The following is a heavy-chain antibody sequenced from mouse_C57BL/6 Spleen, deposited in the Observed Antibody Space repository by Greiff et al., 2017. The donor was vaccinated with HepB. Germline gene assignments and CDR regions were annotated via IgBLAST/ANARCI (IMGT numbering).Heavy chain of an antibody. CDR1: GYTFTDYN. V-gene: IGHV1-22*01. CDR2: INPNNGGT. CDR3: ARNYYDYWYFDV. J-gene: IGHJ1*03. D-gene: IGHD1-1*01. Sequence: VQLQQSGPELVKPGASVKMSCKASGYTFTDYNMHWVKQSHGKSLEWIGYINPNNGGTSYNQKFKGKATLTVNKSSSTAYMELRSLTSEDSAVYYCARNYYDYWYFDVWGTGTTVTVSS.